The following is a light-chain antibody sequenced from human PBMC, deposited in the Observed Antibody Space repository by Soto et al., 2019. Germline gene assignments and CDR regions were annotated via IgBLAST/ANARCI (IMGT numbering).Light chain of an antibody. V-gene: IGKV3-15*01. CDR2: GAS. J-gene: IGKJ4*01. Sequence: EIVMTQSPATLSVSPGERATLSCRASQSVSSNLAWYQQKPGQAPRLLNYGASTRATGIPTRFSGSGSGTEFTLTISSLQSEDVAVYYCQQYNNRPSLTFGGENKVEIK. CDR1: QSVSSN. CDR3: QQYNNRPSLT.